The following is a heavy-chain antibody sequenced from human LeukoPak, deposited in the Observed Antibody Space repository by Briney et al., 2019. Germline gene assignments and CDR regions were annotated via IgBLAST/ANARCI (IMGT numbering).Heavy chain of an antibody. Sequence: GGSLRLSCAASGFTFSDYAMHWVRQAPGKGLEWVAVLSYGGTNKYYADSVKGRFTISRDNSKNTLFLQMNSLRAEDTAVYYCARNYDWGQGTLVTVSS. J-gene: IGHJ4*02. D-gene: IGHD3-16*01. V-gene: IGHV3-30-3*01. CDR1: GFTFSDYA. CDR2: LSYGGTNK. CDR3: ARNYD.